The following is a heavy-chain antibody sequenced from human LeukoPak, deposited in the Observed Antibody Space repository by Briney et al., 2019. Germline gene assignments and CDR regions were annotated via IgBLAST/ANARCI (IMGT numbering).Heavy chain of an antibody. Sequence: ASVKVSCKASGYTFTSYDINWVRQATGQGLEWMGWMNPNSGNTGYAQKFQGRVTITRNTSISTAYMELSSLRSEDTAVYHCAVNYYDSSGPLNWGQGTLVTVSS. D-gene: IGHD3-22*01. CDR1: GYTFTSYD. V-gene: IGHV1-8*03. CDR2: MNPNSGNT. J-gene: IGHJ4*02. CDR3: AVNYYDSSGPLN.